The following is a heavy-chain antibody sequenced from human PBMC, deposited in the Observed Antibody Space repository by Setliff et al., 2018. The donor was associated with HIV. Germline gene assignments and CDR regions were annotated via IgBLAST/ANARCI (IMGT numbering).Heavy chain of an antibody. CDR2: INPSDGST. D-gene: IGHD2-2*02. CDR1: GYTFTSYT. Sequence: ASVKVSCKTSGYTFTSYTTHWVRQAPGQGLEWMGLINPSDGSTSYAPKFQDRVTMTRDTSTTTVYMELSSLRSDDTAVYYCARAQFNTSPWVNSWDQGTLVTVSS. V-gene: IGHV1-46*03. J-gene: IGHJ5*02. CDR3: ARAQFNTSPWVNS.